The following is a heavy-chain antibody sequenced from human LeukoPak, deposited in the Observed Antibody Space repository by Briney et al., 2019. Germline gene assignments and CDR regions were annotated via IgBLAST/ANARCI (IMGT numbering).Heavy chain of an antibody. CDR3: ARGEQQLFDY. CDR1: GFTVSSNY. J-gene: IGHJ4*02. Sequence: GGSLRLSCAASGFTVSSNYMSWVRQAPGKGLEWVSVIYRGGNTYYADSVKGRFTISRDNSKNTLYLQMNSLRAEDTAVYYCARGEQQLFDYWGQGTLVTVSS. V-gene: IGHV3-53*05. CDR2: IYRGGNT. D-gene: IGHD6-13*01.